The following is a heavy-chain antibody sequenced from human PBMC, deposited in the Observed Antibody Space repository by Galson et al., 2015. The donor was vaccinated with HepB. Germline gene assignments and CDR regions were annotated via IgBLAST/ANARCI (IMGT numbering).Heavy chain of an antibody. D-gene: IGHD4-11*01. CDR1: GYTSTSYD. CDR2: MNPNSGNT. V-gene: IGHV1-8*01. CDR3: ARVSNSNYYYMDV. Sequence: SVKVSCKASGYTSTSYDVHWVRQATGQGLEWMGWMNPNSGNTGYAQKFQGRVTMTRNTSISTAYMELSSLRSEDTAVYYCARVSNSNYYYMDVWGIGTTVTVSS. J-gene: IGHJ6*03.